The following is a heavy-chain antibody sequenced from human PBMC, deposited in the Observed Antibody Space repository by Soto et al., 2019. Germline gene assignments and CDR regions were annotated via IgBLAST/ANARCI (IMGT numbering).Heavy chain of an antibody. V-gene: IGHV4-31*03. CDR1: GGSISTVGHY. CDR2: IYYSGST. CDR3: ASGPVRAARLDWFDP. Sequence: SETLSLTCSVSGGSISTVGHYWTWIRQHPGKGLEWIGYIYYSGSTYYNPSLKSRVTISVDTSKNQFSLKLSSVTAADTAVYYCASGPVRAARLDWFDPWGQGTLVTVSS. J-gene: IGHJ5*02. D-gene: IGHD6-6*01.